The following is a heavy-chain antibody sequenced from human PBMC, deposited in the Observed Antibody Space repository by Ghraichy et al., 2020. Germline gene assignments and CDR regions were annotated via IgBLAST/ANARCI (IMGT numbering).Heavy chain of an antibody. V-gene: IGHV3-23*01. CDR2: ITGGSGDGT. CDR1: GFTFSNDV. Sequence: GGSLRLSCAASGFTFSNDVMSWVRQAPGKGLEWVSGITGGSGDGTFYADYVKGRFTISRDNSKNKLYLQMNSLRAEDKAVDYCARDQQHFGKYVDDFDIWGQGTMVTVSP. J-gene: IGHJ3*02. CDR3: ARDQQHFGKYVDDFDI. D-gene: IGHD1/OR15-1a*01.